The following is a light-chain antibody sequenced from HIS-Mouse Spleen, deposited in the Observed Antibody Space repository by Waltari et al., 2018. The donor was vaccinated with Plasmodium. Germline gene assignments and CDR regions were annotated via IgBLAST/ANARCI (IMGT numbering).Light chain of an antibody. Sequence: SYELPQPPSVSVSPGQTASITCSGDKLGYKYACWYQQKQGQYTVLVIYQDSKRPSGIPERFSGSNSGNTATLTISGTQAMDEADYYCQAWDSSTVVFGGGTKLTVL. CDR2: QDS. V-gene: IGLV3-1*01. CDR1: KLGYKY. J-gene: IGLJ2*01. CDR3: QAWDSSTVV.